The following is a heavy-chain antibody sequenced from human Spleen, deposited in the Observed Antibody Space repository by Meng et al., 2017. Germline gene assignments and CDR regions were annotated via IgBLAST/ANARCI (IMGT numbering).Heavy chain of an antibody. CDR3: SKDYTGSDDY. CDR1: GFTFSRYW. Sequence: EVQLVEAGGLVVQPGGSLRLPCAASGFTFSRYWMHWVRQVPGQGLVWVSRINPDGSSTSYADSVKGRFTISRDNAKNTLYLQMTSLRAEDTAVYYCSKDYTGSDDYWGQGALVTVSS. D-gene: IGHD5-12*01. V-gene: IGHV3-74*01. CDR2: INPDGSST. J-gene: IGHJ4*02.